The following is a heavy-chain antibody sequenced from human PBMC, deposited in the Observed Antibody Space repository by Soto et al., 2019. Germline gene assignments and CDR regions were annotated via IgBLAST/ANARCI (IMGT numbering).Heavy chain of an antibody. V-gene: IGHV1-69*06. J-gene: IGHJ4*02. Sequence: ASVKVSCKASGGSLSTNPISWVRQAPGQGLEWMGGTGSGTGPGNHAQKFQGRLTVTADKSTSTVYMELTNLSSEDTAVYYCARRDSGGFDLLSFDRWGPGTLVTVSS. CDR3: ARRDSGGFDLLSFDR. CDR2: TGSGTGPG. D-gene: IGHD2-15*01. CDR1: GGSLSTNP.